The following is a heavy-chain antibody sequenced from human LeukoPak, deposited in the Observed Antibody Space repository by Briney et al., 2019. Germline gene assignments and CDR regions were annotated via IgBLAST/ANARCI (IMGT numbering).Heavy chain of an antibody. Sequence: GRSLRLSCAASGFTFSSYGMHWVRQAPGKGLEWVAVISYDGSNKYYADSVKGRFTISRDNSENTLYLQMNSLRAEDTAVYYCAKKNIDYGDYEGAFDIWGQGTMVTVSS. V-gene: IGHV3-30*18. CDR1: GFTFSSYG. D-gene: IGHD4-17*01. J-gene: IGHJ3*02. CDR2: ISYDGSNK. CDR3: AKKNIDYGDYEGAFDI.